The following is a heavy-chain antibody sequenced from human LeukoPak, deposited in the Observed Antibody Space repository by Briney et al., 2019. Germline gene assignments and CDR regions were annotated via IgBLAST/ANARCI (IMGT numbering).Heavy chain of an antibody. CDR2: INKDGSEK. V-gene: IGHV3-7*01. Sequence: GGSLRLSCAASGFTFSSLWMTWVRQAPGKGLEWVANINKDGSEKYFVDSVKGRFTISRDNAKNSVFLQMNSLTVEDTAVYYCARDGGVSGYDLLDYWGQGTLVTVSS. D-gene: IGHD5-12*01. J-gene: IGHJ4*02. CDR1: GFTFSSLW. CDR3: ARDGGVSGYDLLDY.